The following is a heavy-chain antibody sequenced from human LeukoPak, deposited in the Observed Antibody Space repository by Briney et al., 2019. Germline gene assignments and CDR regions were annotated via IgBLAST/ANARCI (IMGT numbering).Heavy chain of an antibody. CDR1: GGSISSGDYY. CDR2: ISYSGNT. D-gene: IGHD5-18*01. V-gene: IGHV4-31*03. CDR3: ARDLGYGRGFDY. J-gene: IGHJ4*02. Sequence: SETLSLTCTVSGGSISSGDYYWGWIRQHPGKVLEWIGYISYSGNTYYNPSLQSRVTISVDTSKTQFSLKLSSVTAADTAVYYCARDLGYGRGFDYWGQGSLVTVSS.